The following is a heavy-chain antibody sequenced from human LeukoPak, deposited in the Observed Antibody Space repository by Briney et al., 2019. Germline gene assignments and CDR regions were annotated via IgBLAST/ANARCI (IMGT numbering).Heavy chain of an antibody. J-gene: IGHJ3*01. CDR1: GHTFTSYG. CDR2: IIPNSGGT. Sequence: ASVKVSCKASGHTFTSYGISWVRQAPGQGLEWMGWIIPNSGGTNYAQNFQGRVSMTRDTSITTAYMELSRLRSDDTAVYYCARGLPAPEGLHAFDVWGQGTMVTVSS. V-gene: IGHV1-2*02. CDR3: ARGLPAPEGLHAFDV. D-gene: IGHD2-2*01.